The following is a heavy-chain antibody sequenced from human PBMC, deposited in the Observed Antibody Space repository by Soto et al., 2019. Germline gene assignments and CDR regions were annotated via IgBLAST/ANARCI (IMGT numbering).Heavy chain of an antibody. V-gene: IGHV3-9*01. D-gene: IGHD3-3*01. Sequence: VHLVESGGHLVQPGRSLRLSCTASGFTFDNYAMHWVRQAPGKGLEWVSGITWNSGYIGYADSVAGRFTLSRDNAKNSLHLQMNSLRPEDTALYYCVKDSFXYLEXLXMGTFDIWGQGTMVTVSS. J-gene: IGHJ3*02. CDR1: GFTFDNYA. CDR3: VKDSFXYLEXLXMGTFDI. CDR2: ITWNSGYI.